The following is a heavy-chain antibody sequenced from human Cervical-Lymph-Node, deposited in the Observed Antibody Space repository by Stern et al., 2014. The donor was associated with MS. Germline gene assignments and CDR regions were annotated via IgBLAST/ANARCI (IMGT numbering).Heavy chain of an antibody. D-gene: IGHD3-10*01. CDR3: ARGRVRKAGYYNYYGMDV. CDR1: GYTFTSYD. CDR2: MNPNSGNT. Sequence: QVQLVQSGAEVKKPGASVKVSCKASGYTFTSYDINWVRQATGQGLEWMGWMNPNSGNTGYAQKFQGRVTMTRNTSISTAYMELSSLRSEDTAVYYCARGRVRKAGYYNYYGMDVWGQGTTVTVSS. V-gene: IGHV1-8*01. J-gene: IGHJ6*02.